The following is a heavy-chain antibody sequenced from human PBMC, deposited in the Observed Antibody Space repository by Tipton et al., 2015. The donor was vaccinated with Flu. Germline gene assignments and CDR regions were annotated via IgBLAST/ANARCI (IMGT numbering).Heavy chain of an antibody. CDR3: ARDMNGKYFDY. CDR1: GGSISSYY. Sequence: TLSLTCTVSGGSISSYYWSWIRQPPGKGLEWIGYIYYSGSTNYNPSLKSRVTISVDTSKNQFSLKLSSVTAADTAVYYCARDMNGKYFDYWGQGTLVTVSS. CDR2: IYYSGST. D-gene: IGHD1-1*01. V-gene: IGHV4-59*01. J-gene: IGHJ4*02.